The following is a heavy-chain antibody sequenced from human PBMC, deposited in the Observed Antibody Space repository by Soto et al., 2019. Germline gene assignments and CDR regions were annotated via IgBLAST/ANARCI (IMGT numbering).Heavy chain of an antibody. CDR3: AKDPTWSSGWYGWFDP. D-gene: IGHD6-19*01. Sequence: TGGSLRLSCAASGFTFSSYSMNWVRQAPGKGLEWVSSISSSSSYIYYADSVKGRFTISRDNAKNSLYLQMNSLRAEDTAVYYCAKDPTWSSGWYGWFDPWGQGTLVTVSS. CDR1: GFTFSSYS. J-gene: IGHJ5*02. V-gene: IGHV3-21*01. CDR2: ISSSSSYI.